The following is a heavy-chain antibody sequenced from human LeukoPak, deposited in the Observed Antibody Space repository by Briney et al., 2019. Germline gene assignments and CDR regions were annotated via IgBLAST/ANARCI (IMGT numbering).Heavy chain of an antibody. CDR1: GFTFSSYE. CDR3: AELGITMIGGV. J-gene: IGHJ6*04. D-gene: IGHD3-10*02. CDR2: ISSSGSTI. Sequence: HPGGSLRLSCAASGFTFSSYEMNWVRQAPGKGLEWVSYISSSGSTIYYADSVKGRLTISRDNAKNSLYLQMNSLRAEDRAVYYCAELGITMIGGVWGKGTTVTISS. V-gene: IGHV3-48*03.